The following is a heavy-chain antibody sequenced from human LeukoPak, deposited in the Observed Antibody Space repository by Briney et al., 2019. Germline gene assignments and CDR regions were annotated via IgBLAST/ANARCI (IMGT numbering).Heavy chain of an antibody. CDR2: ISYDGSNK. CDR3: AKSADVEMATIGYFDY. CDR1: GFTLSSYS. V-gene: IGHV3-30*18. Sequence: GGSLRLSCAASGFTLSSYSMNWVRQAPGKGLEWVAVISYDGSNKYYADSVKGRFTISRDNSKNTLYLQMNSLRAEDTAVYYCAKSADVEMATIGYFDYWGQGTLVTVSS. D-gene: IGHD5-24*01. J-gene: IGHJ4*02.